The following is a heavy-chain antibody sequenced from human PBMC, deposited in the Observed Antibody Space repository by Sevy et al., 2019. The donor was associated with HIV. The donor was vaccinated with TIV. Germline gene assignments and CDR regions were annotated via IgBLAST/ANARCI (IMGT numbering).Heavy chain of an antibody. J-gene: IGHJ6*02. CDR3: AGRYCSSTSCSYYGMDV. CDR2: IIPIFGTA. V-gene: IGHV1-69*13. CDR1: GGTFSSYA. Sequence: ASVKVSCKASGGTFSSYAISWVRQAPGQGLEWMGGIIPIFGTANYAQKFQGRVTITADESTSTAYMELSSLRSEDTAVYYCAGRYCSSTSCSYYGMDVWGQGTTVTVSS. D-gene: IGHD2-2*01.